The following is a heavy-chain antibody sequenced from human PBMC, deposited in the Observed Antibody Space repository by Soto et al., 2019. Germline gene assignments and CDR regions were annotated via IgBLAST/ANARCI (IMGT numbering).Heavy chain of an antibody. CDR3: ARGAGHPLFCDY. CDR2: IYYSVST. CDR1: GGSISSYY. Sequence: SETLSLTCTVSGGSISSYYWSWIRQPPGKGLEWIGDIYYSVSTNYNPSLKSRVTISVDTSKNQFSLKLSSVTAADTAVYYCARGAGHPLFCDYCGQGTLVAVSS. V-gene: IGHV4-59*01. J-gene: IGHJ4*02.